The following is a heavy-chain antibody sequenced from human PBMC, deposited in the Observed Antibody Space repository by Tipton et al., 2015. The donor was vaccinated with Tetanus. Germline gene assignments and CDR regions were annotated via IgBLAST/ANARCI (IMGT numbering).Heavy chain of an antibody. CDR1: GGSVSSYY. J-gene: IGHJ5*02. CDR2: IYYSGST. V-gene: IGHV4-59*02. CDR3: ARVGLVMAARRRTWFDP. Sequence: TLSLTCNVSGGSVSSYYWTWIRQPPGKGLEWIGYIYYSGSTNYNPSLKSRVTISVDTSKNQFSLKLSSVTAADTAVYYCARVGLVMAARRRTWFDPWGQGTLVTVSS. D-gene: IGHD6-6*01.